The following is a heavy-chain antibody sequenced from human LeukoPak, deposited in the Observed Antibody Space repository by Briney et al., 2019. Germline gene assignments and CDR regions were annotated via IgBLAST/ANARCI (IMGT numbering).Heavy chain of an antibody. Sequence: SETLSLTCTVSGGSISSYYWSWIRRPAGKGLEWIGRIYTSGSTNYNPSLKSRVTMSVDMSKNQFSLKLSSATAADTAVYYCARGIPVAGSNWFDPWGQGILVTVSS. CDR3: ARGIPVAGSNWFDP. J-gene: IGHJ5*02. CDR1: GGSISSYY. D-gene: IGHD6-19*01. CDR2: IYTSGST. V-gene: IGHV4-4*07.